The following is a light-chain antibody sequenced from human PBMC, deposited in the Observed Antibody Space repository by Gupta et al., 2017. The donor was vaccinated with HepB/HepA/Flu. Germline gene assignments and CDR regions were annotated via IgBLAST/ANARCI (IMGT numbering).Light chain of an antibody. CDR1: QSIGDW. V-gene: IGKV1-5*03. Sequence: DIQMTQSPSTLSASVGDRVTITCRASQSIGDWLAWYQQRPGEAPKLLIYRRSKLESGVPSRFSGSGSGTEFTLTISSLQPDDFATYYCQLYDSYSWTFGQGTKVAIK. CDR2: RRS. J-gene: IGKJ1*01. CDR3: QLYDSYSWT.